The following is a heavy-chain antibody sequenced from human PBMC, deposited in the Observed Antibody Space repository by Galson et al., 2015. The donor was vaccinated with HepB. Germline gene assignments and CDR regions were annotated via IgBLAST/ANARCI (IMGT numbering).Heavy chain of an antibody. D-gene: IGHD6-19*01. CDR2: ISYDGSNK. CDR1: GFTFSSYA. J-gene: IGHJ3*02. Sequence: SLRLSCAASGFTFSSYAMHWVRQAPGKGLEWVAVISYDGSNKYYADSVKGRFTISRDNSKNTLYLQMNSLRAEDTAVYYCARDRGQQWLVPFDAFDIWGQGTMVTVSS. CDR3: ARDRGQQWLVPFDAFDI. V-gene: IGHV3-30-3*01.